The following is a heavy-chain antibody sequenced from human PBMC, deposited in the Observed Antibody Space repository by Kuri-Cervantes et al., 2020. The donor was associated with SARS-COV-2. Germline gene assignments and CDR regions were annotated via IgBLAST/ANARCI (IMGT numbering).Heavy chain of an antibody. CDR3: ARGRITMIVPGAFDI. D-gene: IGHD3-22*01. J-gene: IGHJ3*02. CDR1: GFSFSNYV. Sequence: GESLKISCAGSGFSFSNYVMHWVRQAPGKGLEWVALISYDGSNKYYADSVEGRFTISRDNSKNTLYLQMNSLRAEDTAVYYCARGRITMIVPGAFDIWGQGTMVTVSS. CDR2: ISYDGSNK. V-gene: IGHV3-30-3*01.